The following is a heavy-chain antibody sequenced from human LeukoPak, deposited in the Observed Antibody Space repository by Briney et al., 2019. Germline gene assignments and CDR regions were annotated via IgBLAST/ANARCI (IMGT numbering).Heavy chain of an antibody. J-gene: IGHJ4*02. CDR3: ARDQGGYVYKGIDY. D-gene: IGHD5-12*01. Sequence: ASVKVSCKASGYTFTSYAMNWVRQAPGQGLEWMGWINTNTGNPTYAQGFTGRFVFSLDTSIRTTYLQISSLKVEDTAVYYCARDQGGYVYKGIDYWGQGTLVTVSS. CDR1: GYTFTSYA. CDR2: INTNTGNP. V-gene: IGHV7-4-1*02.